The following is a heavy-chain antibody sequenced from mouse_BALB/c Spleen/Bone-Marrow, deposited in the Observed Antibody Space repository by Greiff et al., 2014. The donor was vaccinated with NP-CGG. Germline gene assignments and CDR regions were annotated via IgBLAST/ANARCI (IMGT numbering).Heavy chain of an antibody. CDR3: NYYGNTFDY. CDR2: ISPGTGSI. V-gene: IGHV1S53*01. CDR1: GYTFTDHA. Sequence: VQLQQSDAELVKPGASVKISCKASGYTFTDHAIHWVKQKPEQGLEWTGYISPGTGSIKYNEEFKDKVTLTADKSSSTAYMQLNSLTSEDSTVYFCNYYGNTFDYWGQGTTLTVSS. D-gene: IGHD1-1*01. J-gene: IGHJ2*01.